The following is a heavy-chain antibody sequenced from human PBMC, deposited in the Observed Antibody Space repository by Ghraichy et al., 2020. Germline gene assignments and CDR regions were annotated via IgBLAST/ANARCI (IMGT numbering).Heavy chain of an antibody. CDR3: ARHLGGGLSNLYEIDV. J-gene: IGHJ6*04. D-gene: IGHD4-11*01. CDR2: VLYTGSLYNSGST. CDR1: GVSISTSIYD. V-gene: IGHV4-39*01. Sequence: SQTLSLTCSVSGVSISTSIYDWGWIRQPPGKVLEWIGSVLYTGSLYNSGSTYYNPSLKSRLTISVDTSKNQFSLKLSSVTAADTAVYYGARHLGGGLSNLYEIDVWGNGTAVTVSS.